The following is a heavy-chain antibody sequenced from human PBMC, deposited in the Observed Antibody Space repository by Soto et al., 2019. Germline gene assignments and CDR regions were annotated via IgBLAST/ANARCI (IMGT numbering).Heavy chain of an antibody. D-gene: IGHD6-19*01. Sequence: QVQLQESGPGLVKPSGTLSLTCAVSGDSISNSRWWTWVRQPPGKGLEWIGDIFHSGDTNYNPSLKGRVFISVAKSQTQFSLKVSSVTAADTAVYYCAYSTGWYRHDVWGQGTLVTVSS. V-gene: IGHV4-4*02. CDR3: AYSTGWYRHDV. J-gene: IGHJ3*01. CDR1: GDSISNSRW. CDR2: IFHSGDT.